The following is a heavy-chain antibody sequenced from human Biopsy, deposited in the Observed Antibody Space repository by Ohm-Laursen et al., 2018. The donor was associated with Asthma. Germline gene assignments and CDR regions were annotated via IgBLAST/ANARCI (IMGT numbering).Heavy chain of an antibody. J-gene: IGHJ4*02. CDR3: AKRRGYSDLTDFDH. D-gene: IGHD3-3*01. CDR2: VSYDGGAA. CDR1: GFVFSSHA. Sequence: SLRLSCSASGFVFSSHAMHWVRQAPGKGLEWVAVVSYDGGAAHYADSMKGRFTISRDNAKSTLYLQMNRLRTDDTAVYYCAKRRGYSDLTDFDHWGQGTLVTVSS. V-gene: IGHV3-30*18.